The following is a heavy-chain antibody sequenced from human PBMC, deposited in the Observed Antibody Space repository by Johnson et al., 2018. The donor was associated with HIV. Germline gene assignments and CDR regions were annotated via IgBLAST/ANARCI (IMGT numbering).Heavy chain of an antibody. J-gene: IGHJ3*02. V-gene: IGHV3-30*02. D-gene: IGHD5-18*01. Sequence: QLVESGGGVVQPGGSLRLSCAASGFTFSSYGMHWVRQAPGKGLEWVAFIRYAGSNKYYADSVKGRFTISRDNSKNTLYLQMNSLRAEDTAVYYCARDQGYSDGGRFFGGVDDAFDIWGQGTMVTVSS. CDR3: ARDQGYSDGGRFFGGVDDAFDI. CDR1: GFTFSSYG. CDR2: IRYAGSNK.